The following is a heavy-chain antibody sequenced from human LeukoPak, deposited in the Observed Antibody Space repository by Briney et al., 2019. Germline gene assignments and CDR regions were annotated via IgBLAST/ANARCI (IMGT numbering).Heavy chain of an antibody. Sequence: SETLSLACTVSGGSISSSSYYWGWIRQPPGKGLEWIGSIYYSGSTYYNPSLKSRVTISVDTSKNQFSLKLTSVTAADTAVFYCARALMTREGNWFDPWGQGTLVTVSS. CDR3: ARALMTREGNWFDP. V-gene: IGHV4-39*01. CDR1: GGSISSSSYY. CDR2: IYYSGST. J-gene: IGHJ5*02. D-gene: IGHD3-16*01.